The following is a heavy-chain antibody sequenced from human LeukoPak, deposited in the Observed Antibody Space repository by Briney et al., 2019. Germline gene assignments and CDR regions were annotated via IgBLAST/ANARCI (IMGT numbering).Heavy chain of an antibody. J-gene: IGHJ4*02. V-gene: IGHV1-8*03. CDR1: GYTFTSYD. CDR3: ARGGGYYGSGSFGY. D-gene: IGHD3-10*01. CDR2: MNPNSGNT. Sequence: ASVKVSCKASGYTFTSYDINWVRQATGQGLGWMGWMNPNSGNTGYAQKFQGRVTITRNTSISTAYMELRSLRSDDTAVYYCARGGGYYGSGSFGYWGQGTLVTVSS.